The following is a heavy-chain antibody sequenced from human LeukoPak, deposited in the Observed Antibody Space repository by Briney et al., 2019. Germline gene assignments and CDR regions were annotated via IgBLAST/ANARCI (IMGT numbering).Heavy chain of an antibody. J-gene: IGHJ4*02. V-gene: IGHV1-8*03. Sequence: ASVKVSCKASGYTFTSYDINWVRQATGQGLEWMGWMNPNSGNTGYAQKFQGRVTFTRNTSISTAYMDLSSLRSEDTAVYYCARAIPPPHCTTITCFKPFDYWGRGTLVTVSS. D-gene: IGHD2-2*01. CDR1: GYTFTSYD. CDR2: MNPNSGNT. CDR3: ARAIPPPHCTTITCFKPFDY.